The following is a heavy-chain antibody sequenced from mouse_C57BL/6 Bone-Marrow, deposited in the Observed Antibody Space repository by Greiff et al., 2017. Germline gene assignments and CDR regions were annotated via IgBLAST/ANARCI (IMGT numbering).Heavy chain of an antibody. CDR2: IRYKANGYTT. CDR1: GFTFTDHY. D-gene: IGHD2-13*01. V-gene: IGHV7-3*01. Sequence: EVHLVESGGGLVQPGGSLSLSCAASGFTFTDHYMSWVRQPPGKALVWLGFIRYKANGYTTEYSASVKGRFTISSDNSQSNLYLQRNALRAEDGAAYYCARAYGDFYFGDWGQGTTLTVAS. CDR3: ARAYGDFYFGD. J-gene: IGHJ2*01.